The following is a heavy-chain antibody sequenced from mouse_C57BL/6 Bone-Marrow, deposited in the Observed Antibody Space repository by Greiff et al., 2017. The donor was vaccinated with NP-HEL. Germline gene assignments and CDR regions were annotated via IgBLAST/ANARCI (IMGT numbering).Heavy chain of an antibody. CDR2: IDPETGGT. CDR1: GYTFTDYE. D-gene: IGHD2-2*01. Sequence: LVESGAELVRPGASVTLSCKASGYTFTDYEMHWVKQTPVHGLEWIGAIDPETGGTAYNQKFKGKAILTADKSSSTAYMELRSLTSEDSAVYYCTRGGLLWLRRTLYFDYWGQGTTLTVSS. V-gene: IGHV1-15*01. J-gene: IGHJ2*01. CDR3: TRGGLLWLRRTLYFDY.